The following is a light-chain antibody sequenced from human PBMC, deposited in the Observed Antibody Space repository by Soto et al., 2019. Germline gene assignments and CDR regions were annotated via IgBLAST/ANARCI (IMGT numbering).Light chain of an antibody. J-gene: IGLJ1*01. Sequence: QSVLTQPPSASGTPGQRVTISCSGSSSNIGTMPVSWYQHLPGTAPKLLIYSDNQRPSGVPDRFSGSKSGTSASLAINGLQSEDEADYYCQSYDSTLDARYVFGTGTKVTVL. V-gene: IGLV1-44*01. CDR1: SSNIGTMP. CDR2: SDN. CDR3: QSYDSTLDARYV.